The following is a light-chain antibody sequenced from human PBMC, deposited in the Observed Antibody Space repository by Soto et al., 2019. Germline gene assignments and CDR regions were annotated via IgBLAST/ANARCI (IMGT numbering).Light chain of an antibody. V-gene: IGLV2-14*01. J-gene: IGLJ1*01. CDR1: SSDVGGYNY. CDR3: SSYTSSSTFV. CDR2: EAS. Sequence: QSVLTQPASVSGSPGQSITISCTGTSSDVGGYNYVSWYQQHPGKAPKLIIYEASNRPSGVSNRFSGSKSGNTASLTISGLQAEDEADYYCSSYTSSSTFVFGTGTQLTVL.